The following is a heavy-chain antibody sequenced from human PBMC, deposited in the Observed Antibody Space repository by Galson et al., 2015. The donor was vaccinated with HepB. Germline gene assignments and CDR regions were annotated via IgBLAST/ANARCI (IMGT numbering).Heavy chain of an antibody. Sequence: SLRLSCAASGFTFSSYAMHWVRQAPGKGLEWVAVISYDGSNKYYADSVKGRFTISRDNSKNTLYLQMNSLRAEDTAVYYCAGGGDVAMVTDYWGQGTLVTVSS. V-gene: IGHV3-30-3*01. D-gene: IGHD5-18*01. CDR2: ISYDGSNK. J-gene: IGHJ4*02. CDR3: AGGGDVAMVTDY. CDR1: GFTFSSYA.